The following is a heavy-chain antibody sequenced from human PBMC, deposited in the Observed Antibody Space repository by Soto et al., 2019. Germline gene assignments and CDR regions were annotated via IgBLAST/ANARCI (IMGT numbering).Heavy chain of an antibody. D-gene: IGHD2-21*02. CDR1: GGTFSSYA. CDR3: AREHPYCGGDCYSLDGTFDI. Sequence: ASVKVSCKASGGTFSSYAISWVRQAPGQGLEWMGGIIPIFGTANYAQKFQGRVTITADESTSTAYMELSSLRSEDTAVYYCAREHPYCGGDCYSLDGTFDIWGQGTMVTVSS. CDR2: IIPIFGTA. V-gene: IGHV1-69*13. J-gene: IGHJ3*02.